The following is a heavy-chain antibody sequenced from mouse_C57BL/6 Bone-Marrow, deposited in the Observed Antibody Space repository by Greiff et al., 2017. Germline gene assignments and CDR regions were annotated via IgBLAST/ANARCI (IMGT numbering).Heavy chain of an antibody. CDR3: TREKSTTEVAETAYEYFDV. J-gene: IGHJ1*03. CDR1: GYTFTSYW. CDR2: IHPNIGST. D-gene: IGHD1-1*01. Sequence: QVQLQQPGAELVKPGASVKLSCKASGYTFTSYWMHWVKQRPGQGLEWIGMIHPNIGSTNYNEKVKSKATLTVDKSSSTAYMQLSSLTSEDSAVYYCTREKSTTEVAETAYEYFDVWGTGTTVTVSA. V-gene: IGHV1-64*01.